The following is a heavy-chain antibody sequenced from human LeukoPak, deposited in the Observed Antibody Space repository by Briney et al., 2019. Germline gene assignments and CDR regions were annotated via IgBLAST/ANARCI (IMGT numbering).Heavy chain of an antibody. Sequence: GGSLRLSCAASGFTFSSSAMHWVRHAPGKGLEWVAVITYDGSNKYYADSVTGRFTISRDNSKNTLYLQMNSLRAEDTAVYYCARDQGYGDDVGWFDPWGQGTLVTVSS. D-gene: IGHD4-17*01. J-gene: IGHJ5*02. CDR3: ARDQGYGDDVGWFDP. CDR1: GFTFSSSA. CDR2: ITYDGSNK. V-gene: IGHV3-30-3*01.